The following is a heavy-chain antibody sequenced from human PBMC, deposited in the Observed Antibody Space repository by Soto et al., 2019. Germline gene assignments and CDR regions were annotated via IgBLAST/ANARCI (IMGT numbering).Heavy chain of an antibody. V-gene: IGHV4-34*01. CDR2: INHSGST. CDR3: ALRGYYYDSSGSDAFDI. J-gene: IGHJ3*02. D-gene: IGHD3-22*01. CDR1: GGSFSCYY. Sequence: SETLSLTCAVYGGSFSCYYWSWIRQPPGKGLEWIGEINHSGSTNYNPSLKSRVTISVDTSKNQFSLKLSSVTAADTAVYYCALRGYYYDSSGSDAFDIWGQGTMVTVSS.